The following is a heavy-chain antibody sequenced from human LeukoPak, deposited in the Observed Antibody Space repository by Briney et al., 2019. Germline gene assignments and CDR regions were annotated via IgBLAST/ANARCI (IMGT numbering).Heavy chain of an antibody. J-gene: IGHJ4*02. CDR2: IIPIFGTA. Sequence: GASVKVSCKASGGTFSSYAINWVRQAPGQGLEWMGGIIPIFGTANYAQKFQGRVTITTDESTSTAYMELSSLRSEDTAVYYCARDRNPVADLYYFDYWGQGTLVTVSS. CDR3: ARDRNPVADLYYFDY. CDR1: GGTFSSYA. D-gene: IGHD6-19*01. V-gene: IGHV1-69*05.